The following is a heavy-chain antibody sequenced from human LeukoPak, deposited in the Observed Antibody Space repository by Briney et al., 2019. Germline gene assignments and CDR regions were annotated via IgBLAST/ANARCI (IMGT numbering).Heavy chain of an antibody. D-gene: IGHD6-19*01. CDR1: GGSFSGHY. Sequence: SETLSLTCAVYGGSFSGHYWTWIRQSPGKALEWVGEINHRGSAHYSPSLRSRVTISVDTAKNQFSLRLNSVTAADTAVYYCARGVVAGSLGDYYYYMDAWGKGATVTVSS. V-gene: IGHV4-34*01. J-gene: IGHJ6*03. CDR2: INHRGSA. CDR3: ARGVVAGSLGDYYYYMDA.